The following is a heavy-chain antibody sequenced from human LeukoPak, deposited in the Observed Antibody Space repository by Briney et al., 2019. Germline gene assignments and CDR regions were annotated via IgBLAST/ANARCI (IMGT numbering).Heavy chain of an antibody. V-gene: IGHV4-34*01. D-gene: IGHD6-13*01. CDR2: IDHSGSA. Sequence: SETLSLTCALSGGSFNGYYWSWIRQPPGKGLEWIGEIDHSGSATYNPSLQSRVIISKDKSNNQFSLKLNSVTAADTAVYYCARVQQLADFDYWGQGNLVTVSS. CDR3: ARVQQLADFDY. J-gene: IGHJ4*02. CDR1: GGSFNGYY.